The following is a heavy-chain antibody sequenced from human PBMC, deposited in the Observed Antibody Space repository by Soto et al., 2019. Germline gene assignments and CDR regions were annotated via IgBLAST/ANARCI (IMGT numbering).Heavy chain of an antibody. CDR1: GCSLSSGLYY. CDR2: MSHIGGS. J-gene: IGHJ5*01. V-gene: IGHV4-61*01. Sequence: XETLSLTCTVSGCSLSSGLYYWTWIRQPPGKGLEWIGYMSHIGGSKYNPSLNSRASISLDTSQRQFSLRLTSVTAADTAVYFCAREIVAGDTRFDHWGQGTLVTVSS. CDR3: AREIVAGDTRFDH. D-gene: IGHD2-15*01.